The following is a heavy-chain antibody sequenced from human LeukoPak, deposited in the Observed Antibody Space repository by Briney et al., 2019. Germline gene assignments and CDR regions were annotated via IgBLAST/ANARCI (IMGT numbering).Heavy chain of an antibody. CDR3: ARDDGATAFDY. J-gene: IGHJ4*02. CDR2: IFHGGNT. V-gene: IGHV4-4*02. D-gene: IGHD5-12*01. Sequence: SGTLSLTCAVSGGSISSNTWWSWVRQPPGKGLEWIGEIFHGGNTNYNPSLMSRVTVLVDKSKNQFSLRLNSVTAADTAMYYCARDDGATAFDYWGQGTLVTVSS. CDR1: GGSISSNTW.